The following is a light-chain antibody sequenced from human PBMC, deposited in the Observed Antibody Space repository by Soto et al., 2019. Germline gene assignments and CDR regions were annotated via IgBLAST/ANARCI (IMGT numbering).Light chain of an antibody. J-gene: IGKJ2*01. CDR1: QSVSSN. CDR2: AAS. Sequence: EIVMTQSPATLSVSPGERATLSCRASQSVSSNLAWYQQKHGQAPMLLIYAASTRATGIPARFSGSGSGTEFTLTISSLQSEDFAVYYCQQYNNWPYTFGQGTKLEIK. V-gene: IGKV3-15*01. CDR3: QQYNNWPYT.